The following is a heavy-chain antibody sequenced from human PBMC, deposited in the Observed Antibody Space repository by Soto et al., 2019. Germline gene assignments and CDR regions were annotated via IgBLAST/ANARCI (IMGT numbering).Heavy chain of an antibody. D-gene: IGHD2-2*01. CDR1: GGSVSSGSYY. CDR2: IYYSGST. CDR3: ARDSVVQGLDI. V-gene: IGHV4-61*01. J-gene: IGHJ3*02. Sequence: SETLSLTCTVSGGSVSSGSYYWSWIRQPPGKGLEWIGYIYYSGSTNYNPSLKSRVTISVDTSKNQFSLKLSSVTAEDTAVYYCARDSVVQGLDIWGQGTMVTVSS.